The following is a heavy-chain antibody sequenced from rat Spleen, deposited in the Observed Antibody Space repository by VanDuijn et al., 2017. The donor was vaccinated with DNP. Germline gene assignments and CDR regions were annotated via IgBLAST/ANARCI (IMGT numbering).Heavy chain of an antibody. J-gene: IGHJ2*01. D-gene: IGHD1-4*01. CDR3: ARWRPGYNYFDY. CDR1: GYSITSNS. V-gene: IGHV3-1*01. CDR2: INYSGST. Sequence: EVQLQESGPGLVKPSQSLSLTCSVTGYSITSNSWGWTRKFPGNKMEWVGHINYSGSTTYNPSLKSRISITRDTSKNQFFLQLNSVTTEDTSTYYCARWRPGYNYFDYWGQGVMVTVSS.